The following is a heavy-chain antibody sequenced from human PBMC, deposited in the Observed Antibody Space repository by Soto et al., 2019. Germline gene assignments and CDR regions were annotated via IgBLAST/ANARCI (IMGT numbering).Heavy chain of an antibody. CDR2: INHSGST. D-gene: IGHD3-10*01. CDR3: ARDRGFGELLSAPYYYYGMDV. Sequence: PSETLSLTCSVSGDSISSSDSYWSLIRQPPGKGLEWIGEINHSGSTNYNPSLKSRVTISVDTSKNQFSLKLTSVTAADTAVYYCARDRGFGELLSAPYYYYGMDVWGQGTTVTVSS. J-gene: IGHJ6*02. V-gene: IGHV4-39*07. CDR1: GDSISSSDSY.